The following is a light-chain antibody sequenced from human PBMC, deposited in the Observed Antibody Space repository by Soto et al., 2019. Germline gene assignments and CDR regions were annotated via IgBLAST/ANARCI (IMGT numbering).Light chain of an antibody. Sequence: QSAXTQPPSASGSPGQSVTISCTGTNSDVGGYNYVSWYQQYPGKAPKLIIYEVNERPSGVPDRFSGSKSGNTASLTVSGLQTADEAHYYCSSYAGSNWYVFGTGTKVTVL. CDR2: EVN. J-gene: IGLJ1*01. V-gene: IGLV2-8*01. CDR3: SSYAGSNWYV. CDR1: NSDVGGYNY.